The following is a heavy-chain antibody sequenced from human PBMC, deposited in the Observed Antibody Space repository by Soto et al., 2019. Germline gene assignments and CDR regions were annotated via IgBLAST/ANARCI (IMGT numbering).Heavy chain of an antibody. D-gene: IGHD2-2*01. CDR1: GGSISSSSYY. Sequence: QLQLQESGPGLVKPSETLSLTCTVSGGSISSSSYYWAWVRQPPGKGLEWIGSVYYSGTTYYNPSLKSRVTISEDTSQHQFSLKLSSVTAADTAVFYCARLLHCKTTSCYFDYWGQGTLVTVSS. J-gene: IGHJ4*02. CDR3: ARLLHCKTTSCYFDY. CDR2: VYYSGTT. V-gene: IGHV4-39*01.